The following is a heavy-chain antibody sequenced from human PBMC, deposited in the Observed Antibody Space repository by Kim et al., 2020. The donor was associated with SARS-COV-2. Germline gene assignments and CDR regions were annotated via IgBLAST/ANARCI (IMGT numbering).Heavy chain of an antibody. CDR3: ARGVPDSYGQYYFDY. Sequence: KFQGRVTMTRDTSISTAYMELSRLRSDDTAVYYCARGVPDSYGQYYFDYWGQGTLVTVSS. J-gene: IGHJ4*02. D-gene: IGHD5-18*01. V-gene: IGHV1-2*02.